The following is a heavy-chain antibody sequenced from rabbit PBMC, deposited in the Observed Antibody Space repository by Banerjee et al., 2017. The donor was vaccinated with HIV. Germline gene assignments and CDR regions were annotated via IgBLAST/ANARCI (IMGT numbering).Heavy chain of an antibody. CDR3: ARDLAGVIGWNFGL. Sequence: QSLEESGGDLVKPGASLTLTCKASGFDFSSNAMCWVRQAPGKGLELIACIRNSSAIGYATWAKGRFTISKTSSTTVTLQMTSLTAADTATYFCARDLAGVIGWNFGLWGPGTLVTVS. D-gene: IGHD4-1*01. J-gene: IGHJ6*01. CDR2: IRNSSAI. V-gene: IGHV1S40*01. CDR1: GFDFSSNA.